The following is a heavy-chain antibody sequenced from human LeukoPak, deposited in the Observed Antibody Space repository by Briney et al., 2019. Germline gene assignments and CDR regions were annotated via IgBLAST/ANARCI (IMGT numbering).Heavy chain of an antibody. CDR3: GRDRIVFCSTGSCYSPDYFDY. V-gene: IGHV3-48*03. CDR2: ISSTITTV. Sequence: PGGSLRLSCAASGFTFNAYEMAWVCQAPGKGLEWVSYISSTITTVYYADSVQGRFTISRDNAKNSVYLHMNSLRVEDTGVYDSGRDRIVFCSTGSCYSPDYFDYWGRGTLVTVSS. J-gene: IGHJ4*02. CDR1: GFTFNAYE. D-gene: IGHD2-15*01.